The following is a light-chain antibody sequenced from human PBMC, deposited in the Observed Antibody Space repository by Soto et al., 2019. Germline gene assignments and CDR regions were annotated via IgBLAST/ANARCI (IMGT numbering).Light chain of an antibody. V-gene: IGKV3-15*01. Sequence: EIVMTQSPATLSVSPGERVTLSCRASQTVGSNLAWYQHKPGQAPRLLIYGTSTRATGIPARFSGSGSGAEFTLTITSQQSEDFALYYCQQYKDWPLTFGGGTKVEIK. CDR2: GTS. J-gene: IGKJ4*01. CDR1: QTVGSN. CDR3: QQYKDWPLT.